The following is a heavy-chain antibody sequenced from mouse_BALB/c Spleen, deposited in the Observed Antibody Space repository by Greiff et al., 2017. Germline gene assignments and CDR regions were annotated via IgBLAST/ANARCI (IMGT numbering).Heavy chain of an antibody. CDR2: IYPGSGST. V-gene: IGHV1-77*01. CDR3: ARTTYYRYDGSWFAY. D-gene: IGHD2-14*01. Sequence: QVQLQQSGPELVKPGASVKMSCKASGYTFTDYVISWVKQRTGQGLEWIGEIYPGSGSTYYNEKFKGKATLTADKSSNTAYIQLSSLTSEDSAVYFCARTTYYRYDGSWFAYWGQGTLVTVSA. J-gene: IGHJ3*01. CDR1: GYTFTDYV.